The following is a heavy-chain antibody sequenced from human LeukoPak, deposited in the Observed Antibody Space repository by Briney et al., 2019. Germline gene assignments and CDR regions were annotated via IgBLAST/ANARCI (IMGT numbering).Heavy chain of an antibody. CDR1: GFTFSNYW. CDR3: ARDHPGTDYFDY. V-gene: IGHV3-7*01. J-gene: IGHJ4*02. D-gene: IGHD1-14*01. CDR2: IKQDGSEK. Sequence: GGSLRLSCAASGFTFSNYWMSWVRQAPGKGLEWVANIKQDGSEKYYVDSVKGRFTISRDNAKNSLYLQMNSLRAEDTAVYYCARDHPGTDYFDYWGQGTLVTVSS.